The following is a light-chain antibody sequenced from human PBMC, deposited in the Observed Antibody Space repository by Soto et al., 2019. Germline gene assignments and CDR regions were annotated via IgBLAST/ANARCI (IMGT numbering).Light chain of an antibody. Sequence: SNSAVTVSLSAGERATLSCRASQSVDNNYLAGYQQRPGEAPRLLNDAASVRANGIPAGFSGSGSGTDITLTSSILQSEDGAVYYCQQDHNRPMTFGQGT. CDR3: QQDHNRPMT. J-gene: IGKJ5*01. CDR2: AAS. CDR1: QSVDNNY. V-gene: IGKV3D-15*03.